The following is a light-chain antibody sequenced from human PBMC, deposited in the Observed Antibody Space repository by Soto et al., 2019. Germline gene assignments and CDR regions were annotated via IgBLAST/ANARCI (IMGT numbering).Light chain of an antibody. CDR2: GVS. Sequence: EIVLTQSPGTLSLSPGERATLSCRASQTGSNSYLAWYQQKSAQAPRLLIYGVSTRATGIPDRFSGSGSGTEFNLTISRLEPEDFAVYFCQQYGYSQWTFGQGTKVEIK. CDR3: QQYGYSQWT. CDR1: QTGSNSY. V-gene: IGKV3-20*01. J-gene: IGKJ1*01.